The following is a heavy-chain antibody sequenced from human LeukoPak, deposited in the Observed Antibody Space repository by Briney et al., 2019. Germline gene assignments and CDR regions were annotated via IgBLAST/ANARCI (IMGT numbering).Heavy chain of an antibody. CDR3: TRGRRATHDY. V-gene: IGHV3-49*04. CDR2: IRSKAYGGTT. D-gene: IGHD1-26*01. J-gene: IGHJ4*02. CDR1: GFTFGDYS. Sequence: GGSLRLSCTASGFTFGDYSMNWVRQAPGKGPKWVGFIRSKAYGGTTEYAASVKGRFTISRDDSKSIAYLQMNSLKTEDTAVYYCTRGRRATHDYWGQGTLVTVSS.